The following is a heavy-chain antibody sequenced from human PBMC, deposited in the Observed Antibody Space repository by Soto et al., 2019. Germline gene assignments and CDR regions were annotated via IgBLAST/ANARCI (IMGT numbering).Heavy chain of an antibody. Sequence: PSETLSLTCSVSGGSISSRSYSWGWIRQPPGEGLEWIGTFYYSENTYYNPSLKSRVSISVDTSKNQFSLKLSSVTAADTAVYYCARAPRGNYGYPSYFDYWGQGTLVTVSS. D-gene: IGHD3-10*01. CDR3: ARAPRGNYGYPSYFDY. CDR2: FYYSENT. V-gene: IGHV4-39*01. J-gene: IGHJ4*02. CDR1: GGSISSRSYS.